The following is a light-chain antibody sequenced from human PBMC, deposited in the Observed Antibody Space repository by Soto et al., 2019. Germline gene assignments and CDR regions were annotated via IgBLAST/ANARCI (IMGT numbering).Light chain of an antibody. CDR2: GAS. CDR3: QQYFDSLQT. V-gene: IGKV3-20*01. J-gene: IGKJ1*01. CDR1: QSVSSSY. Sequence: IVLTQSPGTLSLSPGERATLSCRASQSVSSSYLAWYQQKPGQAPRLLIYGASRRATGIPGRFSGSGSGTDFTLTISRLVPEDFAVYYCQQYFDSLQTFGQGTKV.